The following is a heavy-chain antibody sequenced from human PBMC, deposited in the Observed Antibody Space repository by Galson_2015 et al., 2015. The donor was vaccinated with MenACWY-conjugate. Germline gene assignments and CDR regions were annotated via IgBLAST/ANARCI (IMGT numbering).Heavy chain of an antibody. D-gene: IGHD5-24*01. Sequence: SVKVSCKASGGTFTNYAFNWVRQAPGQGLEWMGGIIPIFGTTNYAQRFQDRVTITADGSTSTAYMELSSLRSEDTAVYYCARDNSGFGYTQSFDYWGQGTLVTVSS. CDR2: IIPIFGTT. CDR1: GGTFTNYA. J-gene: IGHJ4*02. V-gene: IGHV1-69*13. CDR3: ARDNSGFGYTQSFDY.